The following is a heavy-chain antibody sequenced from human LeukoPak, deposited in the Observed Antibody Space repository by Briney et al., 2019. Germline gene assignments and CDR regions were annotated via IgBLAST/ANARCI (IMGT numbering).Heavy chain of an antibody. J-gene: IGHJ4*02. V-gene: IGHV3-30-3*01. CDR2: ISYDGSNK. Sequence: GGSLRLSCAASGFTFSSYAMHWVRQAPGKGLEWVAVISYDGSNKYYADSVKGRFTISRDNSKNTLYLQMNSLRAEDTAVYYCELKSGSYGDYWGQGTLVTVSS. CDR1: GFTFSSYA. D-gene: IGHD1-26*01. CDR3: ELKSGSYGDY.